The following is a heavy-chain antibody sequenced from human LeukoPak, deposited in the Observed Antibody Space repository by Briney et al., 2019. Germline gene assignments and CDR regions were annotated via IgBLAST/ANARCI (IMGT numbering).Heavy chain of an antibody. D-gene: IGHD2-2*01. Sequence: SETLSLTCAVYGGSFSGYYWSWIRQPPGKGLEWTGEINHSGSTNYNPSLKSRVTISVDTSKNQFSLKLSSVTAADTAVYYCARGYAVPAAFIDYWGQGTLVTVSS. CDR2: INHSGST. CDR3: ARGYAVPAAFIDY. J-gene: IGHJ4*02. V-gene: IGHV4-34*01. CDR1: GGSFSGYY.